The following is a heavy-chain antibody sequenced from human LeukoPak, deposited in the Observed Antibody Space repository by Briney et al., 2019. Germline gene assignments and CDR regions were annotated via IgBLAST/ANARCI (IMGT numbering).Heavy chain of an antibody. J-gene: IGHJ4*02. Sequence: GRSLRLSCAASGLAFSGYTIHWVRQAPGKGLEWVSAISGSGDSTYYGDSVKGRFTISRDNSKNTLYLQMNSLRAEDTAVYYCAKTRPLDSSSWSHGDYWGQGTLVTVSS. CDR2: ISGSGDST. CDR3: AKTRPLDSSSWSHGDY. V-gene: IGHV3-23*01. CDR1: GLAFSGYT. D-gene: IGHD6-13*01.